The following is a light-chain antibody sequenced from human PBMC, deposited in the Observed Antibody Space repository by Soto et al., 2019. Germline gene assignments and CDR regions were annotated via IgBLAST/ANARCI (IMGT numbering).Light chain of an antibody. CDR1: QSIAGN. Sequence: EIVMTQYPATLSVSPGERSTLSCMASQSIAGNVAWYQQKPGQSPRLLIYDASSGATGITARFSGSGSGTEFTLTISSLQSEDFAVYVCQQYNHWPRTVGLGTQVEIK. V-gene: IGKV3-15*01. CDR3: QQYNHWPRT. CDR2: DAS. J-gene: IGKJ1*01.